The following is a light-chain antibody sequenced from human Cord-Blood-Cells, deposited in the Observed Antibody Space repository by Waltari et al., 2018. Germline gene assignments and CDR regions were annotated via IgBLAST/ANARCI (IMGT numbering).Light chain of an antibody. V-gene: IGLV2-14*03. J-gene: IGLJ1*01. CDR2: DGS. CDR3: SSYTSSSTYV. Sequence: QSALTQPASVSGSPGQSITISCPGTSSDVGGYNYASWYQQHPGKAPKLMIYDGSNRPSGVSSRCSCAKSGNTASLTISGLQAEDEADYYCSSYTSSSTYVFGTGTKVTVL. CDR1: SSDVGGYNY.